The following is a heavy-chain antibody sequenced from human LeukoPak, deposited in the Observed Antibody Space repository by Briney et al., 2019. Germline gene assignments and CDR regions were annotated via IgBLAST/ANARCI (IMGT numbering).Heavy chain of an antibody. CDR3: ARSSGGMYNYYYMDV. CDR2: QYYSGSP. V-gene: IGHV4-61*01. D-gene: IGHD1-26*01. CDR1: GASLSSGTYY. Sequence: PSETLSLTCSVSGASLSSGTYYWNLIRQPPGKGLGWIAYQYYSGSPIYNPSLRSRVTISVDTSRDQFSLKVTSVTAADTAIYYCARSSGGMYNYYYMDVWGKGTTVTVSS. J-gene: IGHJ6*03.